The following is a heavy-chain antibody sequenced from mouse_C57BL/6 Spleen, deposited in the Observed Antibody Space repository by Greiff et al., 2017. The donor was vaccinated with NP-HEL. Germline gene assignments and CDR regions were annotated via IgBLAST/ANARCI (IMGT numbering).Heavy chain of an antibody. D-gene: IGHD2-5*01. V-gene: IGHV1-74*01. CDR3: AMESNPSYWYFDV. CDR2: IHPSDSDT. Sequence: QVQLKQPGAELVKPGASVKVSCKASGYTFTSYWMHWVKQRPGQGLEWIGRIHPSDSDTNYNQKFKGKATLTVDKSSSTAYMQLSSLTSEDSAVYYCAMESNPSYWYFDVWGTGTTVTVSS. J-gene: IGHJ1*03. CDR1: GYTFTSYW.